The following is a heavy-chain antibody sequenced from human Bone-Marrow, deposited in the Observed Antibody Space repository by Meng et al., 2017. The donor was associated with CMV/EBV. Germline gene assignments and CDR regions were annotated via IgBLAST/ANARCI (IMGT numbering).Heavy chain of an antibody. CDR1: GGSISSYY. V-gene: IGHV4-59*08. CDR2: IYYIGST. J-gene: IGHJ5*02. Sequence: GSLRLSCTVSGGSISSYYWSWIRQPPGKGLEWIGYIYYIGSTNYNPSLKSRVTISVDTSKNQFSLKLSSVTAADTAVYYCARGLTSSIAARPNNWFDPWGQGTLVTVSS. CDR3: ARGLTSSIAARPNNWFDP. D-gene: IGHD6-6*01.